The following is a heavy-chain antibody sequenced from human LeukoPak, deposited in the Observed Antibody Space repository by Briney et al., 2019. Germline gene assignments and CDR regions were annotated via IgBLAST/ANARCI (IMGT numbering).Heavy chain of an antibody. J-gene: IGHJ4*02. CDR2: INPGGAST. V-gene: IGHV1-46*01. CDR1: GDTFTNYY. D-gene: IGHD6-13*01. CDR3: AAGIEAGGLGDY. Sequence: ASVKVSCKASGDTFTNYYLHWVRQAPGHGLEWMGIINPGGASTSYAQKFQGRLTMTKDTSTSTVYMELSSLRSEDTAVYYCAAGIEAGGLGDYWGQGTLVTVSS.